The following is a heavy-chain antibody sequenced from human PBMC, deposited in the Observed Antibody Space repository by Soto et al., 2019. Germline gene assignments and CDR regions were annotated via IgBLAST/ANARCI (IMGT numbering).Heavy chain of an antibody. CDR2: IYYSGST. D-gene: IGHD5-12*01. J-gene: IGHJ4*02. Sequence: PSETLSLTCTVSGGSISSYYWSWIRQPPGKGLEWIGYIYYSGSTNYNPSLKSRVTISVDTSKNQFSLKLSSVTAADTAVYYCARASGYDNLILNYWGQGTLVTVSS. V-gene: IGHV4-59*01. CDR1: GGSISSYY. CDR3: ARASGYDNLILNY.